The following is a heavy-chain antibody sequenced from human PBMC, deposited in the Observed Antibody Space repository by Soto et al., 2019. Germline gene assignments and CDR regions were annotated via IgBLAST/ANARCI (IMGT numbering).Heavy chain of an antibody. Sequence: GGSLRLSCAASGFTFSSYGMHWVRQAPGKGLEWVAVIWYDGSNKYYADSVKGRFTISRDNSKNTLYLQMNSLRAEDTAVYYCASARSAAAGPFDYWGQGTLVTV. CDR3: ASARSAAAGPFDY. CDR1: GFTFSSYG. D-gene: IGHD6-13*01. J-gene: IGHJ4*02. V-gene: IGHV3-33*01. CDR2: IWYDGSNK.